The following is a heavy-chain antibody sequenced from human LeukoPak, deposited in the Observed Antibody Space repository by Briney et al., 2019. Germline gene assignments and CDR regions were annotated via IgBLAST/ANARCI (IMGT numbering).Heavy chain of an antibody. CDR2: INHSGST. Sequence: SETLSLTCAVYGGSFSGYYWSWIRQPPGKGLEWIGEINHSGSTNYNPSLKSRVTISVDTSKKQFSLTLSSVTAADTAVYYCARGGDGYTHDAFDIWGQGTMVTVSS. D-gene: IGHD5-24*01. CDR1: GGSFSGYY. CDR3: ARGGDGYTHDAFDI. V-gene: IGHV4-34*01. J-gene: IGHJ3*02.